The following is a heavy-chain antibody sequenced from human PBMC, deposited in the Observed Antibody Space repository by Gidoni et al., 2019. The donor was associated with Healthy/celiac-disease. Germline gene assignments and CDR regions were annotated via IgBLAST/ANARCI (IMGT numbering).Heavy chain of an antibody. Sequence: QNTLKESGPTPVKPTQTLTLTCTSSWFSLSSSGGGVGWLRQPPGQALQWFALIYWDDDKRYSPSLKSRLTIAKDTSKNQVVLTMTNMDPVDTATYYCAHSRIAVAGTGGDAFDIWGQGTMVTVSS. CDR3: AHSRIAVAGTGGDAFDI. D-gene: IGHD6-19*01. CDR1: WFSLSSSGGG. V-gene: IGHV2-5*02. J-gene: IGHJ3*02. CDR2: IYWDDDK.